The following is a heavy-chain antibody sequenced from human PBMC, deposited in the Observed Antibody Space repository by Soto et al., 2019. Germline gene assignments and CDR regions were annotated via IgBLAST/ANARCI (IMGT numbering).Heavy chain of an antibody. CDR3: ARFVGVVEFGFYSVITTNWFDP. CDR1: GYTFTSYD. Sequence: ASVKVSCKASGYTFTSYDINWVRQATGQGLEWMGWMNPNSGNTGYAQKFQGRVTMTRNTSISTAYMELSSLRSEDTAVYYCARFVGVVEFGFYSVITTNWFDPWGQGTLVTVSS. V-gene: IGHV1-8*01. CDR2: MNPNSGNT. D-gene: IGHD3-22*01. J-gene: IGHJ5*02.